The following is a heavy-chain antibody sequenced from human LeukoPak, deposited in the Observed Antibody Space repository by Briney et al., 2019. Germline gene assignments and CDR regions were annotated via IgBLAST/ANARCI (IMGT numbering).Heavy chain of an antibody. J-gene: IGHJ5*02. CDR1: GFTFSSYA. V-gene: IGHV3-30-3*01. Sequence: GGSLRLSCAASGFTFSSYAMHWVRQAPGKGLEWVAVISYDGSNKYYADSVKGRFTISRDNSKNTLYLQMNSLRAEDTAVYYCARLARAMKAAEGGVDPWGQGTLVTVSS. CDR3: ARLARAMKAAEGGVDP. D-gene: IGHD6-13*01. CDR2: ISYDGSNK.